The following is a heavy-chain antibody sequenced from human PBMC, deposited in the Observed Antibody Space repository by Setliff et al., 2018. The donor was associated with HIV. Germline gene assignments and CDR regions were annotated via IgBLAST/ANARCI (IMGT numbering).Heavy chain of an antibody. Sequence: QSPGKGLECIAYIHTSGCTYFNPSFVSRVTISIDSSENQFSLKLRSLTAADTAVYFCARTGYAFDLWGPGTMVT. CDR2: IHTSGCT. CDR3: ARTGYAFDL. V-gene: IGHV4-4*08. J-gene: IGHJ3*01.